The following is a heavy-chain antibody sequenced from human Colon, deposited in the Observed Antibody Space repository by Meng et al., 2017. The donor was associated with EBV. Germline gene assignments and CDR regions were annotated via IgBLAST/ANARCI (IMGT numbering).Heavy chain of an antibody. CDR2: ISGTGGST. J-gene: IGHJ4*02. CDR3: AKGGSSCCFDC. D-gene: IGHD2-15*01. Sequence: VQLKDSGSGLVRPSQTLSLTCAVSGDSITSGDYSWTWIRQPPGKGLEWVSSISGTGGSTYYADSVKGRFTISRDSSKNTLYLQMNSLRAEDTAVYYCAKGGSSCCFDCWGQGTLVTVSS. V-gene: IGHV3-23*01. CDR1: GDSITSGDYS.